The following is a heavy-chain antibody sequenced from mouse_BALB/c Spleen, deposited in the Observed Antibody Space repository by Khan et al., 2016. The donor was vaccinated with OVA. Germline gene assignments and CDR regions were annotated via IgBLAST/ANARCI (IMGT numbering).Heavy chain of an antibody. J-gene: IGHJ2*01. V-gene: IGHV5-9-3*01. CDR1: GFTFSNYG. Sequence: EVELVESGGGLVKPGGSLKFSCAASGFTFSNYGMSWVRQTPEKRLEWVATISSGGSYTYYPDSVKGRFTISRDNANSTLYLKMSSLRSEDTAMYYCARTPGYYGSNYFDYWGQGITLTVSS. CDR3: ARTPGYYGSNYFDY. D-gene: IGHD1-1*01. CDR2: ISSGGSYT.